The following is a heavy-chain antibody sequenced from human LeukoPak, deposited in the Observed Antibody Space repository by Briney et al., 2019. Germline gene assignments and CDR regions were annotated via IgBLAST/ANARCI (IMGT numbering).Heavy chain of an antibody. CDR2: IYTGGST. D-gene: IGHD3-9*01. Sequence: GGSLRLSCAASAFTVLTNYMSWVRQAPRGGLEWVSLIYTGGSTYYADSVKGRFTISRDISKNTLYLQMNSLRADDTAVYYCARGPLTKTDYYYGMDVWGQGTTVTVSS. J-gene: IGHJ6*02. CDR3: ARGPLTKTDYYYGMDV. CDR1: AFTVLTNY. V-gene: IGHV3-53*01.